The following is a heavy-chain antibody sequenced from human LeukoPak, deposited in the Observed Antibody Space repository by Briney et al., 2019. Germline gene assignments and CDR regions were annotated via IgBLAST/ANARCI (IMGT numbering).Heavy chain of an antibody. CDR1: GGSISSSRYF. D-gene: IGHD3-22*01. CDR2: IYYSGST. CDR3: ARHRIPDGYYYDSSGPSYFDY. J-gene: IGHJ4*02. Sequence: SETLSFTGTVSGGSISSSRYFWGWLRQPPGKGLEWSGGIYYSGSTYYNPSLKSRVTISVDTSKNQFSLKLSSVTTADTAVYYGARHRIPDGYYYDSSGPSYFDYWGQGTLVTVSS. V-gene: IGHV4-39*01.